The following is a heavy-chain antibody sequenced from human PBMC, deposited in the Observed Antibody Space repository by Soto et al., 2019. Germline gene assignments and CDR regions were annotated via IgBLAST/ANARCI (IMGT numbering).Heavy chain of an antibody. CDR3: ARAISSSWSYFDY. V-gene: IGHV3-23*01. D-gene: IGHD6-13*01. Sequence: EVPLLESGGGLVQPGGSLRLSCAASGFTFKNYAMSWVRQAPGRGLEWVSAIIGSGNIIHYADSVKGRFTISRDNSKNTLYLQMSSLRAEDTAVYYCARAISSSWSYFDYWGQGTLVTVSS. CDR2: IIGSGNII. J-gene: IGHJ4*02. CDR1: GFTFKNYA.